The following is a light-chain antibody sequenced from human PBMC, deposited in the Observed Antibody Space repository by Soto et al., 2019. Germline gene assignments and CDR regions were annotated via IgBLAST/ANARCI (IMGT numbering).Light chain of an antibody. CDR1: QSIDVY. Sequence: DIQMTQSPSTLSASVGDRVTITCRASQSIDVYLAWYQQKPGKAPKLLIYEASNLESGVPSRFSGSGFGTEFTLSISSLQHDDFATYYCQQSRDYPWTFGQGTKVDIK. V-gene: IGKV1-5*03. CDR2: EAS. J-gene: IGKJ1*01. CDR3: QQSRDYPWT.